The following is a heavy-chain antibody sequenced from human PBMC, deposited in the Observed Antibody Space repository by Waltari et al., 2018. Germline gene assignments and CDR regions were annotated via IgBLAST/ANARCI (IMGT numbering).Heavy chain of an antibody. J-gene: IGHJ4*02. CDR2: IIAYTGNT. D-gene: IGHD3-10*01. V-gene: IGHV1-18*01. CDR3: ARPYYSGSGYLDY. CDR1: GYTFTSYD. Sequence: QVQLVQSGAEVKKPGASVKVSCKTSGYTFTSYDITWVRQAPGQGLEWMGWIIAYTGNTIYAQSLQGRVTMTTDTSTSTAYMEVRNLRSDDTAVYYCARPYYSGSGYLDYWGQGTLVTVSS.